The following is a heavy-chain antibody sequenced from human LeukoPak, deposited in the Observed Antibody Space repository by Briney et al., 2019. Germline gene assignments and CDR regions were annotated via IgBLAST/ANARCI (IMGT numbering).Heavy chain of an antibody. D-gene: IGHD1-26*01. CDR1: GYTFTSYG. CDR3: ARVESLVGATPFDY. J-gene: IGHJ4*02. V-gene: IGHV1-18*01. Sequence: ASVKVFCKASGYTFTSYGISWVRQAPGQGLEWMGWISAYNGNTNYAQKLQGRVTMTTDTSTSTAYMELRSLRSDDTAVYYCARVESLVGATPFDYWGQGTLVTVSS. CDR2: ISAYNGNT.